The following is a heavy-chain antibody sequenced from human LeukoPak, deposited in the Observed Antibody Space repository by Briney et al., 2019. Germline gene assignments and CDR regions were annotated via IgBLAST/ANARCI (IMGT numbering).Heavy chain of an antibody. D-gene: IGHD2-2*01. CDR1: GFTFSSYA. CDR2: MNIDGSSA. V-gene: IGHV3-74*01. J-gene: IGHJ6*03. CDR3: VSSSSMNYYHYYMDV. Sequence: PGGSLRLSCAASGFTFSSYAMSWVRQAPGKGLVWVSRMNIDGSSATYADSVRGRFTISRDNAKNTLDLQMHSLRPEDTAVYYCVSSSSMNYYHYYMDVWGKGTTVTVSS.